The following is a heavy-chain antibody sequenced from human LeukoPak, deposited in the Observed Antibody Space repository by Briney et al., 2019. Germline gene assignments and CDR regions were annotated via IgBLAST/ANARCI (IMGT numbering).Heavy chain of an antibody. V-gene: IGHV4-61*01. CDR3: ARVDLRLGELSLDPRFDP. J-gene: IGHJ5*02. CDR2: IYYSGST. CDR1: GGSVSSGSYY. D-gene: IGHD3-16*02. Sequence: SETLSLTCTVSGGSVSSGSYYWSWIRQPPGKGLEWIGYIYYSGSTNYNPSLKSRVTISVDTSKNQFSLKLSSVTAADTAVYYCARVDLRLGELSLDPRFDPWGQGTLVTVSS.